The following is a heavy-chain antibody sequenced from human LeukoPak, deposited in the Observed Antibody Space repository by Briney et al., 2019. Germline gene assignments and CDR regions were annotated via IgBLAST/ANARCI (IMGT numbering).Heavy chain of an antibody. CDR1: GFTFSSYS. J-gene: IGHJ4*02. CDR3: AKVGRGFGRKDNFDY. V-gene: IGHV3-48*04. Sequence: GGSLRLSCAASGFTFSSYSMDWVRQAPGKGLEWVSYISSSSSTIYYADSVKGRFTISRDNAKNSLYLQMNSLRAEDTAVYYCAKVGRGFGRKDNFDYWGQGTLVTVSS. CDR2: ISSSSSTI. D-gene: IGHD2-15*01.